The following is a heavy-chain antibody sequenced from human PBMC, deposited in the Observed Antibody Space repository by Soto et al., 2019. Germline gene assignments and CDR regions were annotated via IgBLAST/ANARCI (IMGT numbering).Heavy chain of an antibody. CDR3: ARVTDYYDSSGNAFDI. J-gene: IGHJ3*02. CDR2: ISYDGSNK. Sequence: GGSLRLSCAASGFTFSSYAMHWVRQAPGKGLEWVAVISYDGSNKYYADSVKGRFTIARDNSKNTLYLQMNSLRAEDTAVYYCARVTDYYDSSGNAFDIWGQGTMVTVSS. D-gene: IGHD3-22*01. V-gene: IGHV3-30-3*01. CDR1: GFTFSSYA.